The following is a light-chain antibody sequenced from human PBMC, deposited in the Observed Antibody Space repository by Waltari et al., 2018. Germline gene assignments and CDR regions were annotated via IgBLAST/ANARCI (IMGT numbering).Light chain of an antibody. J-gene: IGLJ2*01. CDR2: EVS. CDR1: SSDIGNYNR. CDR3: SAYTRNSTVI. Sequence: QSALTQPPSVSGSPGQSVTISCTGTSSDIGNYNRVSWYQQSPGTAPKLVSYEVSNRPAGVPDLFSASKSDNSAPLTISGRQADDEADYYCSAYTRNSTVIFGGGTKVTVL. V-gene: IGLV2-18*02.